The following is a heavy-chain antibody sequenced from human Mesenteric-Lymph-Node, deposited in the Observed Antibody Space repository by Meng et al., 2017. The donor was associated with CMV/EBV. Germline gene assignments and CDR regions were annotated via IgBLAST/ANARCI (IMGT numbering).Heavy chain of an antibody. CDR1: GDSISNSTYY. V-gene: IGHV4-39*01. D-gene: IGHD3-22*01. J-gene: IGHJ4*02. CDR3: ARRGNYDSDYSEY. Sequence: QLPRQESGPGLVKPSEALSLSCIVSGDSISNSTYYWTWIRQPPGKGLEWIGSVHHSGTTYYNPSLKGRLTISVDTSANLFSLRLTTVTAADTATYYCARRGNYDSDYSEYWGQGTLVTVSS. CDR2: VHHSGTT.